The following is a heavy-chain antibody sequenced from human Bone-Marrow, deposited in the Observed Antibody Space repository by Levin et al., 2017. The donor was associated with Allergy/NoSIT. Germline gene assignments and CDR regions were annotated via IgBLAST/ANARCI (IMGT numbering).Heavy chain of an antibody. J-gene: IGHJ6*03. CDR1: GFTFSRYS. CDR2: ISSSSSST. V-gene: IGHV3-48*01. D-gene: IGHD2-2*01. Sequence: LSLTCAASGFTFSRYSMNWVRQAPGKGLEWVSYISSSSSSTYYADSVKGRFTISRDNAKNSLYLQMNSLRAEDTAVYYCARDLCSTTSCYGYNYYYYMDGWGKGTTVTVSS. CDR3: ARDLCSTTSCYGYNYYYYMDG.